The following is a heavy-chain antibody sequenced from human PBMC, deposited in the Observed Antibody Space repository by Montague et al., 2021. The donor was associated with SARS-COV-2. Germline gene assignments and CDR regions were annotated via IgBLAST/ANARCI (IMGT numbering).Heavy chain of an antibody. CDR2: IYQSGSA. CDR3: VTGNRMYGMDF. CDR1: GGSVSSGDYS. Sequence: TLSLTCVVSGGSVSSGDYSWSWIRQSPGKGLEWIGYIYQSGSAYYNPSLKSRVTISIDTSNNQFSLNLRSVTAADTGLYYCVTGNRMYGMDFWGQGTTVTVSS. J-gene: IGHJ6*02. V-gene: IGHV4-30-2*06. D-gene: IGHD3-10*01.